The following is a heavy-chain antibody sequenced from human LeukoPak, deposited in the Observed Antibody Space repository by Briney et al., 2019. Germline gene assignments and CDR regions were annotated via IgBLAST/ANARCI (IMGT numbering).Heavy chain of an antibody. CDR3: AREKVVIAATHYYGMDV. D-gene: IGHD2-15*01. J-gene: IGHJ6*02. Sequence: SQTLSLTRAISGDRVSTNNAAWSWITQSPSRGLMWLGRTYYRSKWYNYTGSVKSRIIFKPDTSKNHFSLQLNAVTPEDTAVYYCAREKVVIAATHYYGMDVWRQGTTLSVPS. CDR2: TYYRSKWY. V-gene: IGHV6-1*01. CDR1: GDRVSTNNAA.